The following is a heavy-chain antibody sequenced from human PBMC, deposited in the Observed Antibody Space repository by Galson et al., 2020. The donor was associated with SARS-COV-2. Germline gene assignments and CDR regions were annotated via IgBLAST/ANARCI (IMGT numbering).Heavy chain of an antibody. D-gene: IGHD3-22*01. Sequence: GGSLRLSCAASGFTFSSYWMHWVRQAPGKGLVWVSRINSDGSSTSYADSVEGRFTISRDNAKNTLNLQMNSLRAEDTAVYYCAKEYYYDSSGPLDAFDIWGQGTMVTVSS. CDR3: AKEYYYDSSGPLDAFDI. CDR1: GFTFSSYW. CDR2: INSDGSST. V-gene: IGHV3-74*01. J-gene: IGHJ3*02.